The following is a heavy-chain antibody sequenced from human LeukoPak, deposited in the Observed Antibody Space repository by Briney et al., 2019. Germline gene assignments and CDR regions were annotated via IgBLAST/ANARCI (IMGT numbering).Heavy chain of an antibody. Sequence: SVKVSCKASGGTFSSYAISWVRHAPGQGLEWMGEIIPIFGAANYAQKFQGRVTITADESTSTAYMELSSLRSEDTAVYYCARTMAGIVVVPADLYYYYYGMDVWGQGTTVTVSS. V-gene: IGHV1-69*01. CDR1: GGTFSSYA. CDR3: ARTMAGIVVVPADLYYYYYGMDV. J-gene: IGHJ6*02. D-gene: IGHD2-2*01. CDR2: IIPIFGAA.